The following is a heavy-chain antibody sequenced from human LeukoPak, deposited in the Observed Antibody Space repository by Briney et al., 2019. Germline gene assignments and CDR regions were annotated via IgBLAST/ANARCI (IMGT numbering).Heavy chain of an antibody. J-gene: IGHJ4*02. CDR2: INHSGST. CDR1: GGSFSGYY. Sequence: KSSETLSLTCAVYGGSFSGYYWSWIRQPPGKGLEWIGEINHSGSTNYNPSLKSRVTISVDTSKNQSSLKLSSVTAADTAVYYCARGLGYCSGGSCYLNYWGQGTLVTVSS. V-gene: IGHV4-34*01. D-gene: IGHD2-15*01. CDR3: ARGLGYCSGGSCYLNY.